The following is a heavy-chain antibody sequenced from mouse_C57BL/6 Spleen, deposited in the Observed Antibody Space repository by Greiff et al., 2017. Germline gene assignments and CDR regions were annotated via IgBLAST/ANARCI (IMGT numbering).Heavy chain of an antibody. CDR3: AREAGYYWYFDV. Sequence: QVQLQQPGAELVKPGASVKLSCKASGYTFTSYWMHWVKQRPGQGLEWIGMIHPNSGSTNYNEKFKSKATLTVDKSSSTAYMQRSSLTSEDSAVYYCAREAGYYWYFDVWGTGTTVTVSS. V-gene: IGHV1-64*01. CDR2: IHPNSGST. J-gene: IGHJ1*03. CDR1: GYTFTSYW. D-gene: IGHD2-2*01.